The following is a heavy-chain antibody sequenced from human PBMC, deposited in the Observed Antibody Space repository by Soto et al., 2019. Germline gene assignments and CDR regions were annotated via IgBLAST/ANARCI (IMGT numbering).Heavy chain of an antibody. D-gene: IGHD6-25*01. V-gene: IGHV3-23*01. Sequence: GGSLRLSCAAPGFTFSSYAMCWVRRAPGKGLEWVSTISGSGGSTYYAGSVKGRFTISRDSSKNTLYLQMNSLRAEDTAVYYCAKSDPSGSFNDHWGQGTLVTVSS. CDR2: ISGSGGST. CDR1: GFTFSSYA. J-gene: IGHJ4*02. CDR3: AKSDPSGSFNDH.